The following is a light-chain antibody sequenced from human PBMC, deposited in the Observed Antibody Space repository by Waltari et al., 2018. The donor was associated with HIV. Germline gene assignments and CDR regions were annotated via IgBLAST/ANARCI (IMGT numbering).Light chain of an antibody. CDR2: NNN. V-gene: IGLV1-44*01. J-gene: IGLJ3*02. CDR3: ASWDGSLNGWV. CDR1: SSNIGRDT. Sequence: QSVLTQPPSASGTPGQRVTISCSGGSSNIGRDTVNWYQHLPGTAPKLRFYNNNRRPSVVPDRVSGSKSGTSASLAISGLQSEDEADYYCASWDGSLNGWVFGGGTKLTVL.